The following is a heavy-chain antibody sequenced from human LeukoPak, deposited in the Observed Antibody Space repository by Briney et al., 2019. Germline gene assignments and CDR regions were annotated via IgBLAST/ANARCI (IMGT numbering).Heavy chain of an antibody. CDR1: GGSISSYY. CDR2: IHTSGGT. J-gene: IGHJ4*02. Sequence: SETLSLTCTVSGGSISSYYWNWIRQPAGKGLEWIGRIHTSGGTNYNPSLKSRVTISVDTSKNQFSLNLSSVTAADTAVYYCARVLRGTYHFDYFDYWGQGTLVTVSS. CDR3: ARVLRGTYHFDYFDY. V-gene: IGHV4-4*07. D-gene: IGHD2/OR15-2a*01.